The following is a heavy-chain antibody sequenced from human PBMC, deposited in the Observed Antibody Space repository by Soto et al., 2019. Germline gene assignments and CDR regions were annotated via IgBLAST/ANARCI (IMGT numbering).Heavy chain of an antibody. D-gene: IGHD2-8*01. V-gene: IGHV4-34*01. CDR1: GGSFSGYY. CDR3: ARGGPKIGVYDY. J-gene: IGHJ4*02. CDR2: INHSGST. Sequence: SETLSLTCAVYGGSFSGYYWSWIRQPPGKGLEWIGEINHSGSTNYNPSLKSRVTISVDTSKNQFSLKLSSVTAADTAVYYCARGGPKIGVYDYWGQGTLVTVSS.